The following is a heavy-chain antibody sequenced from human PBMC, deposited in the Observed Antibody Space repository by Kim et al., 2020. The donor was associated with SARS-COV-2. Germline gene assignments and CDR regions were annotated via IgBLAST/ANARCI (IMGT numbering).Heavy chain of an antibody. CDR2: ISGSGGST. V-gene: IGHV3-23*01. Sequence: GGSLRLSCAASGFTFSSYAMSWVRQAPGKGLEWVSAISGSGGSTYYADSVKGRFTISRDNSKNTLYLQMNSLRAEDTAVYYCAKDQPDIVVVVAADLIDYWGQGTLVTVSS. CDR1: GFTFSSYA. D-gene: IGHD2-15*01. CDR3: AKDQPDIVVVVAADLIDY. J-gene: IGHJ4*02.